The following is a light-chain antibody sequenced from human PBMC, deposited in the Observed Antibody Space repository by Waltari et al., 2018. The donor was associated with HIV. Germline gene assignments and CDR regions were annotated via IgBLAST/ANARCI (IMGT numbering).Light chain of an antibody. CDR3: CSYAGTLV. CDR2: DVN. J-gene: IGLJ3*02. Sequence: QSALTQPASVSGSPGQSMTISCTGTNSYFGSYNLVSWYQQFPGKAPKLLIYDVNKRPSGVSIPFSDSRSGNTASLTISGLQAEDEADYYCCSYAGTLVFGGGTRLTVL. CDR1: NSYFGSYNL. V-gene: IGLV2-23*02.